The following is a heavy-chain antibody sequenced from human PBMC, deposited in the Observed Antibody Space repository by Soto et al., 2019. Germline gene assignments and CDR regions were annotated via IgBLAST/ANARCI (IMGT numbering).Heavy chain of an antibody. CDR1: GYTFTTYD. J-gene: IGHJ6*02. Sequence: AAVKVSCEASGYTFTTYDISWGRQAPGQGLEWMGRISTYNGNTNYPQSLQGRLTMTTDTSTTTAYMELRSLRSDDTAVYYCARDPYPALMVNASNLYGMDVWG. CDR3: ARDPYPALMVNASNLYGMDV. D-gene: IGHD2-8*01. V-gene: IGHV1-18*01. CDR2: ISTYNGNT.